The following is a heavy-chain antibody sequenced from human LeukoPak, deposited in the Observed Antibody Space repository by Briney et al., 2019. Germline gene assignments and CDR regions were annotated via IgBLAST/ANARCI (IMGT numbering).Heavy chain of an antibody. Sequence: PGGSLRLSCAASGSTFSSYWMSWVRQAPGKGLEWVANIKQDGSEKYYVDSVKGRFTISRDNAKNSLYLQMNSLRAEDTAVYYCARDLPADGDIWGQGTMVTVSS. CDR2: IKQDGSEK. CDR3: ARDLPADGDI. V-gene: IGHV3-7*01. J-gene: IGHJ3*02. D-gene: IGHD5-24*01. CDR1: GSTFSSYW.